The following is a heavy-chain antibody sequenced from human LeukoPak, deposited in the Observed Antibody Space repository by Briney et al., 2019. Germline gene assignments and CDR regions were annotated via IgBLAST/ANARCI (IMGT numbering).Heavy chain of an antibody. CDR1: GYTFTSYY. Sequence: ASVKVSCKASGYTFTSYYMHWVRQAPGQGLEWMGIINPSGGSTSYAQKFQGRVTMTRDTSISTAYMELSRLRSDDTAVYYCARDPSTRPYYYYYYMDVWGKGTTVTVSS. CDR2: INPSGGST. V-gene: IGHV1-46*01. D-gene: IGHD6-6*01. CDR3: ARDPSTRPYYYYYYMDV. J-gene: IGHJ6*03.